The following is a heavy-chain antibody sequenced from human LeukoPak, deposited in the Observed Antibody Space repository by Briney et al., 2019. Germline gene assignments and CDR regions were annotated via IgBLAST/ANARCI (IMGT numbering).Heavy chain of an antibody. V-gene: IGHV4-34*01. D-gene: IGHD3-9*01. J-gene: IGHJ3*02. CDR2: INHSGST. CDR3: ARPRLRYFDWLLFGGVAFDI. Sequence: SETLSLTCAVYGGSFSGYYWSWTRQPPGKGLEWIGEINHSGSTNYNPSLKSRVAISVGTSKNQFSLKLSSVTAADTAVYYCARPRLRYFDWLLFGGVAFDIWGQGTMVTVSS. CDR1: GGSFSGYY.